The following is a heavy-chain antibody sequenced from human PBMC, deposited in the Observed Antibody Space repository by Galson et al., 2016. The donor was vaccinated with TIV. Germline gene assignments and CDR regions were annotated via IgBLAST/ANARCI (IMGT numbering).Heavy chain of an antibody. J-gene: IGHJ4*02. D-gene: IGHD6-19*01. CDR1: GFTFTTYG. V-gene: IGHV3-23*01. CDR3: ARPFSRLIPVAGFSDS. CDR2: ISGSGGST. Sequence: SLRLSCAATGFTFTTYGMTWVRQAPGKALEWVSFISGSGGSTYYADSVKGRFTISRDNSKNTLYLQMNSLRDEDTARYYCARPFSRLIPVAGFSDSWGQGTLVTVSS.